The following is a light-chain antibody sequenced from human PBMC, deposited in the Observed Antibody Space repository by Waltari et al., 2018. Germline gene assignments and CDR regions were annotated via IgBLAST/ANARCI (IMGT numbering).Light chain of an antibody. J-gene: IGLJ1*01. V-gene: IGLV3-21*02. Sequence: SYVLTQPPSVSVAPGQTARLSRDDNHIGSKNVHWYQQKPGQAPVLVVYDDGDRPSGIPERFSGSNSGNTATLTISRVDAGDEADYYCQVWDSGSDHYVFGTVTKVTVL. CDR2: DDG. CDR3: QVWDSGSDHYV. CDR1: HIGSKN.